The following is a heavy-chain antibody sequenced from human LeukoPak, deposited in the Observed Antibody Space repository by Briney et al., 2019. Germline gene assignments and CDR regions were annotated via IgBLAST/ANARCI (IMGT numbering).Heavy chain of an antibody. Sequence: SETLSLTCTVSGGSISSGYSWGWIRQPPGKGLAWIGSIYFSGTTYYNPSLKSRVTISVDTSRNQFSLKLNSVTAADTAVYYCASSGGYCSGGSCYAYYYYGMDVWGQGTTVTVSS. CDR3: ASSGGYCSGGSCYAYYYYGMDV. J-gene: IGHJ6*02. CDR1: GGSISSGYS. CDR2: IYFSGTT. V-gene: IGHV4-39*01. D-gene: IGHD2-15*01.